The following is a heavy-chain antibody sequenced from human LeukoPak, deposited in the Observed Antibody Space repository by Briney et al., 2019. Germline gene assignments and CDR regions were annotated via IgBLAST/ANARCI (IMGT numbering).Heavy chain of an antibody. J-gene: IGHJ4*02. CDR1: GFAFSNGW. V-gene: IGHV3-15*07. D-gene: IGHD6-13*01. Sequence: GGSLRLSCAASGFAFSNGWMNWVRQAPGKGLEWVGRIASRADGGSTHYAAPVKDRFIISRDDSKNTLYLQINSLKTEDTAVYYCTTLAAGKFDYWGQGTLVTVSS. CDR2: IASRADGGST. CDR3: TTLAAGKFDY.